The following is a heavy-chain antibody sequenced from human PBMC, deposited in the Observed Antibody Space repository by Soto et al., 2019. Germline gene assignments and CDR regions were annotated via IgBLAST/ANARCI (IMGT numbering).Heavy chain of an antibody. Sequence: QVQLVQSGAEVKKPGASVKVSCKASGYTFTSNAMHWVRQAPGQRLEWMGWINAGNGNTKYSQKFQGRVSITRDTSAITASMELSSLRSEDTAVYYCARGDYYGSGIDYWGQGTLVTVSS. CDR3: ARGDYYGSGIDY. J-gene: IGHJ4*02. D-gene: IGHD3-10*01. CDR1: GYTFTSNA. CDR2: INAGNGNT. V-gene: IGHV1-3*01.